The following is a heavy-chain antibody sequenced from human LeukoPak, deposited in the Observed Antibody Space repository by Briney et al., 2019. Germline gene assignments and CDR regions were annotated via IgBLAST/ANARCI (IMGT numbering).Heavy chain of an antibody. V-gene: IGHV4-61*01. Sequence: PSETLSLTCTVSGDSVSSGSYYWSWIRQPPGKGLEWIGYIYYSGSTNYNPSLKRRVTISVDTSKNQFSLKLSSVTAADTAVYYCARWWLGGLEGNYFDYWGQGTLVIVSS. J-gene: IGHJ4*02. CDR2: IYYSGST. D-gene: IGHD2-15*01. CDR3: ARWWLGGLEGNYFDY. CDR1: GDSVSSGSYY.